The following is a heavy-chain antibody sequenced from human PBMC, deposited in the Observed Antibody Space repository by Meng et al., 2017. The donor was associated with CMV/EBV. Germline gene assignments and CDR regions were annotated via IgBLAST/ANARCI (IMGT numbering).Heavy chain of an antibody. Sequence: SQTLSLTCAVYGGSFSGYYWSWIRQPPGKGLEWIGEINHSGSTNYNPSLKSRVTISVDTSKNQFSLKLSSVTAADTAVYYCARGRYYYDSSGYSYYFDYWGQGTLVTV. D-gene: IGHD3-22*01. CDR2: INHSGST. CDR3: ARGRYYYDSSGYSYYFDY. J-gene: IGHJ4*02. CDR1: GGSFSGYY. V-gene: IGHV4-34*01.